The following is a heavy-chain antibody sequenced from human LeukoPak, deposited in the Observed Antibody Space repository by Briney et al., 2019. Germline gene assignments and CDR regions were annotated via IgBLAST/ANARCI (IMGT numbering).Heavy chain of an antibody. Sequence: SETLSLTCTVSGGSISSYYWSWIRQPPGKGLEWIGNIYYSGNTNYNPSHKRRVTISVDTSKNQFSLKLSSVTAADTAVYYCARHYGSGTYPLDYWGQGTLVTVSS. D-gene: IGHD3-10*01. J-gene: IGHJ4*02. V-gene: IGHV4-59*01. CDR2: IYYSGNT. CDR3: ARHYGSGTYPLDY. CDR1: GGSISSYY.